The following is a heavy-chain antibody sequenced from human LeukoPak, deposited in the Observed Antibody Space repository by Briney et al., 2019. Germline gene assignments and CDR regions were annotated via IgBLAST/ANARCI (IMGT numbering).Heavy chain of an antibody. J-gene: IGHJ4*02. CDR2: INPNSGGT. CDR1: GYTFTGYY. Sequence: ASVKVSCKASGYTFTGYYVHWVRQAPGQGLEWMGWINPNSGGTNYAQKFQGRVTMTRGMSTSTVYMELSSLRSEDTAVYYCARYCTNGVCGFDYWGQGTLVTVSS. V-gene: IGHV1-2*02. D-gene: IGHD2-8*01. CDR3: ARYCTNGVCGFDY.